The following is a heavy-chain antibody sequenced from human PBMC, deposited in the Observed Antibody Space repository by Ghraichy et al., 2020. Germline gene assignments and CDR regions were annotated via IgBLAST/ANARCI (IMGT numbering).Heavy chain of an antibody. D-gene: IGHD4-17*01. CDR2: ISSSSSYI. V-gene: IGHV3-21*01. J-gene: IGHJ4*02. Sequence: GGSLRLSCAASGFTFSSYSMNWVRQAPGKGLEWVSSISSSSSYIYYADSVKGRFTISRDNAKNSLYLQMNSLRAEDTAVYYCARSTTVTTFAGDYWGQGTLVTVSS. CDR3: ARSTTVTTFAGDY. CDR1: GFTFSSYS.